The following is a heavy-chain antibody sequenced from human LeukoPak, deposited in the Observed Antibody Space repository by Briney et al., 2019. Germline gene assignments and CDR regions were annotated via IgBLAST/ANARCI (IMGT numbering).Heavy chain of an antibody. CDR3: AKDGDFWSGYVTPYYFDY. CDR2: ISWNSGSI. CDR1: GFTFDDYA. Sequence: PGRSLRLSCAASGFTFDDYAMHWVRQAPGKGLEWVSGISWNSGSIGYADSVKGRFTISRDNAKNSLCLQMNSLRAEDTALYYCAKDGDFWSGYVTPYYFDYWGQGTLVTVSS. J-gene: IGHJ4*02. D-gene: IGHD3-3*01. V-gene: IGHV3-9*01.